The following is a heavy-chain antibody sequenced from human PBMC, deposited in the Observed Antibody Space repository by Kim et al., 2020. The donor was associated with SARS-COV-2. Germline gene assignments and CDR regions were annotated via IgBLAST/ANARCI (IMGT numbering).Heavy chain of an antibody. CDR3: ARDLVVVAATPRLGMDV. J-gene: IGHJ6*02. CDR1: GYTFTSYY. CDR2: INPSGGST. D-gene: IGHD2-15*01. V-gene: IGHV1-46*01. Sequence: ASVKVSCKASGYTFTSYYMHWVRQAPGQGLEWMGIINPSGGSTSYAQKFQGRVTMTRDTSTSTVYMELSSLRSEDTAVYYCARDLVVVAATPRLGMDVWGQGTTVTVSS.